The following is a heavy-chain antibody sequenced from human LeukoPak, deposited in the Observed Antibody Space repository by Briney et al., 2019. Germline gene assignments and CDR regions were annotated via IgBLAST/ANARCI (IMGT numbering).Heavy chain of an antibody. CDR3: ARHYCSSTSCYAYYYHYMDV. D-gene: IGHD2-2*01. V-gene: IGHV4-4*09. J-gene: IGHJ6*03. CDR1: GGSISSYY. Sequence: PSETLSLTCTVSGGSISSYYWSWIRQPPGKGLEWIGYIYTSGSTNYNPSLKSRVTISVDTSKNQFSLKLSSVTAADTAVYYCARHYCSSTSCYAYYYHYMDVWGKGTTVTVSS. CDR2: IYTSGST.